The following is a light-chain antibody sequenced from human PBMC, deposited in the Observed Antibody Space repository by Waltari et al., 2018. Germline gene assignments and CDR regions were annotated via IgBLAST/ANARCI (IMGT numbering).Light chain of an antibody. Sequence: FMLTQPHSVSESLRMTVTIPPTRTSGSFGRTYVHWYHQRPGGAPTIVIFEDDQRPSGVPDRFSGSIDSASNSASLTLSGLEIEDEGDYYCQSYDGGIWVFGGGTRLTVL. CDR3: QSYDGGIWV. CDR2: EDD. J-gene: IGLJ3*02. CDR1: SGSFGRTY. V-gene: IGLV6-57*04.